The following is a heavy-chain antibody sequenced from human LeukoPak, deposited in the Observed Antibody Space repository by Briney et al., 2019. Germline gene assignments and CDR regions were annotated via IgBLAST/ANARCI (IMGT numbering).Heavy chain of an antibody. Sequence: SETLSLTCTVSGGSISSSSYYWGWIRQPPGKGLEWIGSIYYSGSTYYNPSLKSRVTISVDTSKNQFSLKLSSVTAADTAVYYCAGDLLDGQPDYWGQGTLVTVSS. CDR1: GGSISSSSYY. CDR2: IYYSGST. J-gene: IGHJ4*02. D-gene: IGHD1-1*01. CDR3: AGDLLDGQPDY. V-gene: IGHV4-39*07.